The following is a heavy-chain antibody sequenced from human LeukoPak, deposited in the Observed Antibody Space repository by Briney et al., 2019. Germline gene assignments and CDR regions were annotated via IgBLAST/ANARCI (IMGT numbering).Heavy chain of an antibody. CDR1: GFTFSNAW. Sequence: PGGSLRLSCAASGFTFSNAWMNWVRQAPGKGLEWVAVISYDGSNKYYADSVKGRFTISRDNSKNTLYLQMNSLRAEDTAVYYCARGSSSWYENWFDPWGQGTLVTVSS. V-gene: IGHV3-30-3*01. J-gene: IGHJ5*02. CDR2: ISYDGSNK. CDR3: ARGSSSWYENWFDP. D-gene: IGHD6-13*01.